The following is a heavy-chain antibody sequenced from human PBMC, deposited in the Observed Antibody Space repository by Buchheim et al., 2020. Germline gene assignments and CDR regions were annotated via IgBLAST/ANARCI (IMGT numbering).Heavy chain of an antibody. CDR3: VAAVSTNYLDL. Sequence: EVQLLESGGGLVQPGGSLRLSCAASGFTFSSHGMTWVRQGPGKGLEWVSTISGSGGTTYYSDSLKGRFTISRDNSTNTLYLQINSLRAEDTAVYYCVAAVSTNYLDLWGQGTL. V-gene: IGHV3-23*01. D-gene: IGHD6-19*01. J-gene: IGHJ4*02. CDR1: GFTFSSHG. CDR2: ISGSGGTT.